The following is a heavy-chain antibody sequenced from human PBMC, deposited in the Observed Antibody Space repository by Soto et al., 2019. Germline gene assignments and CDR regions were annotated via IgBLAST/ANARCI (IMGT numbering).Heavy chain of an antibody. CDR1: GFTFDDYA. Sequence: SLRLSCAASGFTFDDYAMHWVRQAPGKGLEWVSGISWNSGSIGYADSVKGRFTISRDNAKNSLYLQMNSLRAEDTALYYCAKDILVAASKTYCMDAWGQGTTVTVSS. CDR3: AKDILVAASKTYCMDA. J-gene: IGHJ6*02. D-gene: IGHD1-26*01. V-gene: IGHV3-9*01. CDR2: ISWNSGSI.